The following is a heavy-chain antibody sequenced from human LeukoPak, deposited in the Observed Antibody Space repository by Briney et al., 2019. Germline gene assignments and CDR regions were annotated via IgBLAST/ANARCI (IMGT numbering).Heavy chain of an antibody. V-gene: IGHV1-2*02. CDR1: GYTFVTSD. CDR3: ARVGSSGWYVHPTLDY. J-gene: IGHJ4*02. Sequence: ASVKVSCKASGYTFVTSDIRWVRQAPGQGLEWMGWINPNSGDTNYAQKFQGRVTVTRDTSISTAYMELSRLRSDDTAVYYCARVGSSGWYVHPTLDYWGQGTLLTVSS. D-gene: IGHD6-19*01. CDR2: INPNSGDT.